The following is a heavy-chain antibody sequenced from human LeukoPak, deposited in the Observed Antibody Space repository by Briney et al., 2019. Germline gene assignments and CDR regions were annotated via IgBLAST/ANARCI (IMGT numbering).Heavy chain of an antibody. CDR3: ARDNSGWSRDY. CDR2: INWGSNHI. CDR1: GFTLRSYS. J-gene: IGHJ4*02. V-gene: IGHV3-21*06. D-gene: IGHD6-19*01. Sequence: PGGSLRLSCAASGFTLRSYSMSWVRQAPGKGLEWVSSINWGSNHIYYADAVQGRFTISRDNAKNSLYLQMNGLRAEDTAIYYCARDNSGWSRDYWGQGTLVTVSS.